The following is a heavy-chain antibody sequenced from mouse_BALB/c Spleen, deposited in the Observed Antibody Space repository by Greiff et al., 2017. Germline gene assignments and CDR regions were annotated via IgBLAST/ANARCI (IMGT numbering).Heavy chain of an antibody. CDR3: ASAFYGSSLFDY. CDR2: IDPYNGVT. V-gene: IGHV1S135*01. D-gene: IGHD1-1*01. J-gene: IGHJ2*01. Sequence: EVQLQQSGPELVKPGASVKVFCKASGYSFTDYNMYWVKPSHGKSLEWIGYIDPYNGVTSYNQKFKGKATLTVDKSSSTAYMQLKSLTSEDSAVYYCASAFYGSSLFDYWGQGTTLTVSS. CDR1: GYSFTDYN.